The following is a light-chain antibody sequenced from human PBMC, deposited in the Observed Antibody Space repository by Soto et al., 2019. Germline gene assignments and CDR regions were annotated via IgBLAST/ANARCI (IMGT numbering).Light chain of an antibody. V-gene: IGKV1-12*01. Sequence: DIQMTQSPFTLSPSVGDRVTITCRASQSISSWLAWYQQRPGQAPKLLIFAASTLQRGVPSRFSGSGSRTDFTLTITDLQPEDVATYYCQQADTLPVTFGQGTKVDIK. CDR3: QQADTLPVT. CDR2: AAS. CDR1: QSISSW. J-gene: IGKJ1*01.